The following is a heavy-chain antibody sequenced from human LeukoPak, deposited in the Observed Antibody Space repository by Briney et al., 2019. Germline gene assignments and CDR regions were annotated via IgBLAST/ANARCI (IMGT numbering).Heavy chain of an antibody. J-gene: IGHJ4*02. CDR2: INPSGATT. Sequence: ASVKVSCKASGYTFTGYYMHWVRQAPGQGLEWMGIINPSGATTRYAQKFQGRVTMTRDMSTSTVYMELSSLRSEDTAMYYCARGVHRRYYDSSAYFSDWGQGTLVTVSS. CDR3: ARGVHRRYYDSSAYFSD. V-gene: IGHV1-46*01. CDR1: GYTFTGYY. D-gene: IGHD3-22*01.